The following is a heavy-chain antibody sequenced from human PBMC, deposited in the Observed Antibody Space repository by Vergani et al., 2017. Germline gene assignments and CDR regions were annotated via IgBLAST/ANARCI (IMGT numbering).Heavy chain of an antibody. CDR1: GFTFSSYE. CDR2: ISSSGSTI. V-gene: IGHV3-48*03. D-gene: IGHD3-22*01. Sequence: EVQLVESGGGLVKPGGSLRLSCAASGFTFSSYEMNWVRQAPGKGLEWVSYISSSGSTIYYADSVKGRFTISRDNAKNSLYLQMNSLRAEDTAVYYCARGKYYYDSSGYYLWGQGTLVTVSS. J-gene: IGHJ4*02. CDR3: ARGKYYYDSSGYYL.